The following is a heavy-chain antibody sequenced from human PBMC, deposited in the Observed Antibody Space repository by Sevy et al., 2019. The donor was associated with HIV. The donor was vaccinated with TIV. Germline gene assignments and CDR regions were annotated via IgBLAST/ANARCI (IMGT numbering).Heavy chain of an antibody. Sequence: GGSLRLSCAAPGLTVSSNYMSWVRQAPGKGLEWVSVIYSDGRTYYVDSVKGRFTISRDNSKNTLFLQMNSLGAEDTAVYYCAKERDSSGWYVDYWGQGTLVTVSS. J-gene: IGHJ4*02. CDR1: GLTVSSNY. D-gene: IGHD6-19*01. V-gene: IGHV3-53*01. CDR3: AKERDSSGWYVDY. CDR2: IYSDGRT.